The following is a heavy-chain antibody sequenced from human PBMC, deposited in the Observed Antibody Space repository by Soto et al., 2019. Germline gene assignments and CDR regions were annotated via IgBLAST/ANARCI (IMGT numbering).Heavy chain of an antibody. D-gene: IGHD6-13*01. CDR1: GFTFSSYA. J-gene: IGHJ4*02. V-gene: IGHV3-30*01. CDR3: AKDHDLAAAGYYFDY. Sequence: PGGSLRLSCAASGFTFSSYAMHWVRQDPGKGLEWVAVISTDGRDKYHADSVKGRFTISRDNSKNTLFLQMNSLRPEDTAVYYCAKDHDLAAAGYYFDYWGQGT. CDR2: ISTDGRDK.